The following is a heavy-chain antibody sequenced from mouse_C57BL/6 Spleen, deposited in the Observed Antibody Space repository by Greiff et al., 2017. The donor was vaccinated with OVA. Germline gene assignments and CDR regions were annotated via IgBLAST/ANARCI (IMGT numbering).Heavy chain of an antibody. CDR2: IHPNSGST. J-gene: IGHJ2*01. CDR3: ARRDTTDFDY. Sequence: QVQLQQSGAELVKPGASVKLSCKASGYTFTSYWMHWVKQRPGQGLEWIGMIHPNSGSTNYNEKFKSKATLTVDKSSSTAYMQLSSLTSEDSAVYYCARRDTTDFDYWGQGTTLTVSS. V-gene: IGHV1-64*01. D-gene: IGHD1-1*01. CDR1: GYTFTSYW.